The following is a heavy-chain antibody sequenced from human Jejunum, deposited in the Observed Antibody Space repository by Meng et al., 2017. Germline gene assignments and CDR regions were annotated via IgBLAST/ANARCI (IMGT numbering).Heavy chain of an antibody. CDR1: VFSFSPYW. CDR2: INTDGTIT. CDR3: AAGLGSF. D-gene: IGHD3-16*01. J-gene: IGHJ4*02. V-gene: IGHV3-74*01. Sequence: GGSLRLSCTASVFSFSPYWMHWVRLAPGKGLLWLSRINTDGTITTYADSVKGRFTISRDNAKNTVYLQMNSLRADDTAVYYCAAGLGSFWDQGTLVTVS.